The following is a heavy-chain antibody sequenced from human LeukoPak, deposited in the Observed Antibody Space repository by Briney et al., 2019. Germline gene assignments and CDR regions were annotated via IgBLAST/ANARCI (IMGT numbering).Heavy chain of an antibody. CDR1: GFTFSSYW. D-gene: IGHD3-22*01. CDR2: IKQDGSEK. V-gene: IGHV3-7*01. CDR3: ASLYHYDSSGYYLH. Sequence: PGGSLRLSCAASGFTFSSYWMSWVRQAPGKGLEWVANIKQDGSEKYYVDSVKGRFTISRDNAKNSLYLQMNSLRAEDTAVYYCASLYHYDSSGYYLHWGQGTLVTVSS. J-gene: IGHJ4*02.